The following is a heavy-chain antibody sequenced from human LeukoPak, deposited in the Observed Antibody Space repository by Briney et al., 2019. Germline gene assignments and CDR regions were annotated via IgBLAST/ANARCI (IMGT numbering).Heavy chain of an antibody. CDR2: IIPIFGTA. Sequence: GASVKVSCTASGGTFSSYAISWVRQAPGQGLEWMGGIIPIFGTANYAQKFQGRVTITADESTSTAYMELSSLGSEDTAVYYCARALRTSLVKWYSWFDPWGQGTLVTVSS. D-gene: IGHD2-8*01. CDR1: GGTFSSYA. CDR3: ARALRTSLVKWYSWFDP. J-gene: IGHJ5*02. V-gene: IGHV1-69*13.